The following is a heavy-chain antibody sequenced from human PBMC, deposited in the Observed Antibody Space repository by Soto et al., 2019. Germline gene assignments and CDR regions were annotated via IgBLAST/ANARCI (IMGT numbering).Heavy chain of an antibody. CDR1: GFTFDDYA. CDR3: AKARSSGWYGNWFDP. V-gene: IGHV3-9*01. D-gene: IGHD6-19*01. Sequence: EVQLVESGGGLVQPGRSLRLSCAASGFTFDDYAMHWVRQAPGKGLEWVSGINWNSDSKGYADSVKGRFIISSDNAKNSLYLQMNSLRAEDTALYYCAKARSSGWYGNWFDPWGQGTLVTVSS. CDR2: INWNSDSK. J-gene: IGHJ5*02.